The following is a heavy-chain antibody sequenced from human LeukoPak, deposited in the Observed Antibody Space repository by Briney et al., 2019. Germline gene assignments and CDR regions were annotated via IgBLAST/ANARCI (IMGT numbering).Heavy chain of an antibody. CDR1: GGTFSSYA. J-gene: IGHJ3*02. Sequence: ASVKVSCKASGGTFSSYAISWVRQAPGQGLEWMGGIIPIFGTANYAQKFQGRVTITADESTSTAYMELSSLRSGDTAVYYCARDAVPAASDAFDIWGQGTMVTVSS. CDR3: ARDAVPAASDAFDI. D-gene: IGHD2-2*01. V-gene: IGHV1-69*13. CDR2: IIPIFGTA.